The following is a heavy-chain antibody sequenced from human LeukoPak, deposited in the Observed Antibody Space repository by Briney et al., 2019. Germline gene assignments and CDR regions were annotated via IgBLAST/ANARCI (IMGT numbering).Heavy chain of an antibody. D-gene: IGHD2-21*02. CDR1: GFTFSSYG. CDR3: AKDHRAYCGGDCVDFDY. V-gene: IGHV3-30*02. J-gene: IGHJ4*02. Sequence: GGSLRLSCAASGFTFSSYGMHWVRQAPGKGLEWVAFIRYDGSNKYYADSVKGRFTISRDNSKNTLYLQMNSLRAEDTAVFYCAKDHRAYCGGDCVDFDYWGQGTLVTVSS. CDR2: IRYDGSNK.